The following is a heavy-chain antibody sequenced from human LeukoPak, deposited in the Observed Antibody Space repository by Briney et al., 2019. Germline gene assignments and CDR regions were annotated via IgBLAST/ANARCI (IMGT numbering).Heavy chain of an antibody. CDR3: ARPLQGIVGATGFDS. Sequence: GESLKISCKGSGYSFTSYWIAWLRQMPGKGLEWMGIIYPSDSDTRYSPSFQGQVTISADKSIKTAYLQWSSLKASDTAMYYCARPLQGIVGATGFDSWGQGTLVTVSS. V-gene: IGHV5-51*01. CDR2: IYPSDSDT. CDR1: GYSFTSYW. D-gene: IGHD1-26*01. J-gene: IGHJ4*02.